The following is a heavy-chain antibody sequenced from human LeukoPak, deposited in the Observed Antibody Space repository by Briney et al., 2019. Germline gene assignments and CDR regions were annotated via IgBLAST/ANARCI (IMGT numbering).Heavy chain of an antibody. CDR2: INHSGST. CDR1: GGSFSGYY. CDR3: AGGGTLWNSRQDY. D-gene: IGHD2-21*01. V-gene: IGHV4-34*01. J-gene: IGHJ4*02. Sequence: SETLSLTCAVYGGSFSGYYWSWIRQPPGKGLEWIGEINHSGSTNYNPSLKSRVTISVDTSKNQFSLKLRSITAADTAVYYCAGGGTLWNSRQDYWGQGTLVTVSS.